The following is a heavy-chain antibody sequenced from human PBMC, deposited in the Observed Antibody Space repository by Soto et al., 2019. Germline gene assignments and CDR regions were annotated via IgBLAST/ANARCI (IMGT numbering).Heavy chain of an antibody. CDR2: IYYSGST. Sequence: PSETLSLPCTVSGCSISSYYLSWIRQPPGKGLEYIGYIYYSGSTNYNPSLKSRVTISVDTSKKQFSLKLSSVTAADTAVYYCARSLYSGSYTNWFDPWGQGTLVTVSS. CDR3: ARSLYSGSYTNWFDP. J-gene: IGHJ5*02. V-gene: IGHV4-59*01. CDR1: GCSISSYY. D-gene: IGHD1-26*01.